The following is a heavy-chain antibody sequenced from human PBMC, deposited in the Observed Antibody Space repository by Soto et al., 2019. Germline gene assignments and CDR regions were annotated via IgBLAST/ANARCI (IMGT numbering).Heavy chain of an antibody. CDR3: ARVPPRNLGPYYYYYYMDV. CDR2: IYYSGST. J-gene: IGHJ6*03. Sequence: PSETLSLTCTVSGGSISSGGYYWSWILHHPGKGLEWIGYIYYSGSTYYNPSLKSRVTISVDTSKNQFSLKLSSVTAADTAVYYCARVPPRNLGPYYYYYYMDVWGKGTTVTVSS. CDR1: GGSISSGGYY. V-gene: IGHV4-31*03. D-gene: IGHD1-1*01.